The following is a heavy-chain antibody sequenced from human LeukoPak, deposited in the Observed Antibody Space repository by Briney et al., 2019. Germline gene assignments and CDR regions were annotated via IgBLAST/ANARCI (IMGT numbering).Heavy chain of an antibody. D-gene: IGHD3-3*01. CDR1: GYTFTAHY. J-gene: IGHJ5*02. V-gene: IGHV1-2*02. CDR3: ASGGQGAA. Sequence: ASVKVSCKASGYTFTAHYIHWVRLAPGQGLEWMRWINPNSGGTNYAQKFQGRVTMTRDTSINTAYMELGSLTSDDTAIYYCASGGQGAAWGQGTLVTVSS. CDR2: INPNSGGT.